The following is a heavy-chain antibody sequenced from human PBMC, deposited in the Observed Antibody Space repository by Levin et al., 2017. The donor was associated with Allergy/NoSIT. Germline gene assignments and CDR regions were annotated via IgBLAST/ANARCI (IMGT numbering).Heavy chain of an antibody. CDR1: GFTFSSYA. J-gene: IGHJ4*02. CDR2: VGGSGGSI. D-gene: IGHD5-18*01. V-gene: IGHV3-23*01. Sequence: GGSLRLSCAVSGFTFSSYAMSWVRQAPGKGLEWVSSVGGSGGSIKYADSVKGRFTISRDNSKNTLYLQMNSLRAEDTAVYYCAKRLRDGYNDGYPDYWGQGTLVTVSS. CDR3: AKRLRDGYNDGYPDY.